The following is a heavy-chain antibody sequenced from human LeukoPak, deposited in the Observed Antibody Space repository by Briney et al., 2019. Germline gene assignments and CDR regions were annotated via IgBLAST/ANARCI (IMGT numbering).Heavy chain of an antibody. CDR1: GFTFSSYG. CDR2: ISDSGDST. J-gene: IGHJ4*02. D-gene: IGHD3-22*01. CDR3: AVHNSGFCY. Sequence: PGGSLRLSCAASGFTFSSYGMSWVRQAPGKGLEWVSAISDSGDSTYYADSVKGRFTISRDNSKNTLYLQMNGLRAEDTAVYYCAVHNSGFCYWGQGTQVTVSS. V-gene: IGHV3-23*01.